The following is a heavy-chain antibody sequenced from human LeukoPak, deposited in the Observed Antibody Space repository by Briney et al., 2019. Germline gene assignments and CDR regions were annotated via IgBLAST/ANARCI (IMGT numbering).Heavy chain of an antibody. Sequence: SETLSLTCTVSGGSINNYYWSWIRQPPGKGLEWIGDIYYTGNTIYSPSFKRRVTISIDTSKNQFTLKLSSVTAADKATYYCARVHMGAFDYWGQGTRGTVSS. V-gene: IGHV4-59*12. CDR2: IYYTGNT. CDR3: ARVHMGAFDY. J-gene: IGHJ4*02. D-gene: IGHD1-26*01. CDR1: GGSINNYY.